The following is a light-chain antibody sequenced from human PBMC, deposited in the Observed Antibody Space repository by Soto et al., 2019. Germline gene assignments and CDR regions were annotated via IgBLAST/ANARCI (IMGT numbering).Light chain of an antibody. CDR2: GAS. V-gene: IGKV3-20*01. Sequence: EIVLTQSPGTLSLSPGERATLSCRASQSVSSSYLAWYQQKPGQAPRLLIYGASSRATGIPDRFSGSGSGTDFTLTISRLEPEDFAVYYCQQYGSSRTFCQGTNVDIK. J-gene: IGKJ1*01. CDR1: QSVSSSY. CDR3: QQYGSSRT.